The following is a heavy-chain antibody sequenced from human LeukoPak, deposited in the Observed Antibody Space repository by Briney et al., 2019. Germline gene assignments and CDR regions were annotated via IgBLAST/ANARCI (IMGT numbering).Heavy chain of an antibody. Sequence: GASVKVSCKASGYTFTGYYMHWVRQAPGQGLEWMGWINPNSGGTNYAQKFQGRVTMTRDTSISTAYMELSRLRSDDTAVYYCARDPASYCSGGSCYPYWGQGTLVTVSS. CDR3: ARDPASYCSGGSCYPY. D-gene: IGHD2-15*01. CDR1: GYTFTGYY. V-gene: IGHV1-2*02. J-gene: IGHJ4*02. CDR2: INPNSGGT.